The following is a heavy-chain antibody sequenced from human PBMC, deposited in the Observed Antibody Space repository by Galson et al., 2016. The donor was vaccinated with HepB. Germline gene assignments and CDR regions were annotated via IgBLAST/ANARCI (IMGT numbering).Heavy chain of an antibody. CDR1: GFTFSDYG. CDR3: AKDEYSGNGLFDY. D-gene: IGHD5-12*01. V-gene: IGHV3-30*18. CDR2: ISNDGDNK. Sequence: SLRLSCAASGFTFSDYGMHWVRQTPGKGLEWVAVISNDGDNKYYADSVKGRFTISRDNSKNTLYLQLNSLRAEDKALFYCAKDEYSGNGLFDYWGRGTLVTVSS. J-gene: IGHJ4*02.